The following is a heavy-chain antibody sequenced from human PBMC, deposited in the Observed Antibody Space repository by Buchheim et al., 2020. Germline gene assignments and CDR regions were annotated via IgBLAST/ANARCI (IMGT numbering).Heavy chain of an antibody. V-gene: IGHV4-31*03. Sequence: QVQLQESGPGLVKPSQTLSLVCTVSGDSINTIGHYWGWVRQRPGQGLEWIGYIYYSGTTYYNASLKSRTTISVDPSKSQFSLEVTSLTVGDTGIYYCARTHRDNRWGVKGGFDSWG. CDR1: GDSINTIGHY. J-gene: IGHJ4*01. CDR2: IYYSGTT. D-gene: IGHD1-14*01. CDR3: ARTHRDNRWGVKGGFDS.